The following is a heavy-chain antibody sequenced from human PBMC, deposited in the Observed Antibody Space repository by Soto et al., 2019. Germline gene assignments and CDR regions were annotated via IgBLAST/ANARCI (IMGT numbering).Heavy chain of an antibody. V-gene: IGHV3-30*03. CDR1: GFTFSSYG. J-gene: IGHJ3*02. Sequence: GGSLRLSCAVSGFTFSSYGMHWVRQAPGKGLEWVAVISYDGSNKYYADSVKGRFTISRDNSKNTLYLQMNSLRAEDTAVYYCVTSPGGSSAFDIWGQGTMVTVSS. CDR2: ISYDGSNK. CDR3: VTSPGGSSAFDI. D-gene: IGHD2-15*01.